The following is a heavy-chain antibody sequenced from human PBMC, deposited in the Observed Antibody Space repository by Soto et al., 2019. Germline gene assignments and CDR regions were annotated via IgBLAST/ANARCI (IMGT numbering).Heavy chain of an antibody. CDR1: GGSISSYY. CDR2: IYYSGST. D-gene: IGHD2-2*01. Sequence: PSETLSLTCTVSGGSISSYYWSWIRQPPGKGLEWIGYIYYSGSTNYNPSLKSRVTISVDTSKNQFSLKLSSVTAADTAVYYCARVDADQLLPDIWCQGTMVTVSS. V-gene: IGHV4-59*01. CDR3: ARVDADQLLPDI. J-gene: IGHJ3*02.